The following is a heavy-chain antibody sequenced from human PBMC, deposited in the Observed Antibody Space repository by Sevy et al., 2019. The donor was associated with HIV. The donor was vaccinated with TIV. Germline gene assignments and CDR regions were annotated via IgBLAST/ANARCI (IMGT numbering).Heavy chain of an antibody. CDR3: AGENAWGRGYS. CDR1: GGSITSLY. V-gene: IGHV4-59*08. J-gene: IGHJ4*02. D-gene: IGHD1-26*01. Sequence: SETLSLTCTVSGGSITSLYWNWIRQPPGKGREWFANTYYNGHINYNPSLKSRVTLSLDTSKNQFSLRLSSVTAADTAMYYCAGENAWGRGYSWGQGTLVTVSS. CDR2: TYYNGHI.